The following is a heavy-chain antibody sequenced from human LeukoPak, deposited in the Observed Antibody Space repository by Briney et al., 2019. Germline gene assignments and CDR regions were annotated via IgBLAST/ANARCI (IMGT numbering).Heavy chain of an antibody. CDR2: ISGDGGST. J-gene: IGHJ6*03. V-gene: IGHV3-43*02. CDR3: AKDTIPYGRSYYYMDV. Sequence: PGGSLRLSCAASGFTFDDYAMHWVRQAPGKGLEWVSLISGDGGSTYYADSVKGRFTVSRDNSKNSLYLHMSSLRTEDTALFYCAKDTIPYGRSYYYMDVWGEGPTVTVSS. D-gene: IGHD3-10*01. CDR1: GFTFDDYA.